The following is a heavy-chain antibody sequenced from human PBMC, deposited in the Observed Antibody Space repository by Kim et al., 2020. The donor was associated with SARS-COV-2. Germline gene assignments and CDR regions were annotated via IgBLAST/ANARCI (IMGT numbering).Heavy chain of an antibody. CDR1: GFTFDDYA. J-gene: IGHJ4*02. Sequence: GGSPRLSCAASGFTFDDYAMHWVRKAPGKGLEWVSLISGVGGSTYYADSVKGRFTISRDNSKNSLYLQMNSLRTEDTALYYCAKDHYYDSSGYDYWGQGTLVTVSS. CDR3: AKDHYYDSSGYDY. CDR2: ISGVGGST. V-gene: IGHV3-43*02. D-gene: IGHD3-22*01.